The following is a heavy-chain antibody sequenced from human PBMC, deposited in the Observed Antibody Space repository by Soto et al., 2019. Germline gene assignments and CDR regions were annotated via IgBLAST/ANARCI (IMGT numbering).Heavy chain of an antibody. J-gene: IGHJ4*02. Sequence: SGPTLVNPTETLTLTCTVSGFSLSNARMGVSWIRQPPGKALEWLAHIFSNDEKSYSTSLKSRLTISKDTSKSQVVLTMTNMDPVDTATYYCARHGRGVGARPLDYWGQGALVTVSS. CDR1: GFSLSNARMG. CDR3: ARHGRGVGARPLDY. D-gene: IGHD1-26*01. V-gene: IGHV2-26*01. CDR2: IFSNDEK.